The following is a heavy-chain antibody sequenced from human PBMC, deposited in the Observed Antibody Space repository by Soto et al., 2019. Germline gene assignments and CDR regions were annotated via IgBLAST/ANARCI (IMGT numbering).Heavy chain of an antibody. CDR2: IGHGGST. D-gene: IGHD2-2*01. J-gene: IGHJ5*02. CDR1: GGSFSGSY. Sequence: PSETLSLTCAAYGGSFSGSYWSWIRQAPGKGLEWIGEIGHGGSTNYNPSLKSRVTISVDTSKNQFSLKLSSVTAADTAVYYCARVGGLGVVVPAASNWFDPWGQGTLVTVSS. CDR3: ARVGGLGVVVPAASNWFDP. V-gene: IGHV4-34*01.